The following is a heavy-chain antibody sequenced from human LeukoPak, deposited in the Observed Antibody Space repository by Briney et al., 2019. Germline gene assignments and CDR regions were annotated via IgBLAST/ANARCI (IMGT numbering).Heavy chain of an antibody. CDR1: GFTFSSYW. J-gene: IGHJ4*02. CDR2: INSDGSST. V-gene: IGHV3-74*01. Sequence: GGSLRLSCAASGFTFSSYWMHWVRQAPGKGLVWVSRINSDGSSTSYADSVKGRFTISRDNAKNTLYLQMNSLKGEDTAVYYCAKSENYDGLSYFDYWGQGTLVTVSS. CDR3: AKSENYDGLSYFDY. D-gene: IGHD3-3*01.